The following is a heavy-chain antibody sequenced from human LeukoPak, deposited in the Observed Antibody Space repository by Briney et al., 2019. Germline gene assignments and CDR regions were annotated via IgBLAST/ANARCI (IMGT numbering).Heavy chain of an antibody. CDR2: INAGNGNT. V-gene: IGHV1-3*01. Sequence: ASVKVSCKASGYTFTSYAMHWVRQAPGQRLEWMGWINAGNGNTKYSQKFQGRVTITRDTSASTAYMELSSLRSEDTAAYYCARVEADCSSTSCAFDYWGPGTLVTVSS. D-gene: IGHD2-2*01. CDR3: ARVEADCSSTSCAFDY. J-gene: IGHJ4*02. CDR1: GYTFTSYA.